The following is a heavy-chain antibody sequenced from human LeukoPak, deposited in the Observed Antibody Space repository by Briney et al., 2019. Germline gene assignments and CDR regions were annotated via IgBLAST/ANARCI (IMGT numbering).Heavy chain of an antibody. J-gene: IGHJ3*02. CDR2: MNPKSGDT. V-gene: IGHV1-8*01. CDR3: ARGSYYYDSSEGAFDI. D-gene: IGHD3-22*01. Sequence: ASVKVSCKASGYTFTNYDLNWVRQATGQGLEWMGWMNPKSGDTGYAQRFQGRVTMTRNASISTAYMELSSLTSEDTAVYYCARGSYYYDSSEGAFDIWGQGIMVTVSS. CDR1: GYTFTNYD.